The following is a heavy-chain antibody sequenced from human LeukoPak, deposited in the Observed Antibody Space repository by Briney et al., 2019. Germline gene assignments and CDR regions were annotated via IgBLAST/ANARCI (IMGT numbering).Heavy chain of an antibody. D-gene: IGHD5-12*01. J-gene: IGHJ4*02. V-gene: IGHV4-30-4*01. CDR1: GGSISSGAYY. CDR2: IYDSGTT. Sequence: SETLSLTCTVSGGSISSGAYYWSWIRQPPGKGLEWIGDIYDSGTTYYSPSLKSRLTISADTSKNQFSLKLSSVTAADTAVYYCARDGGYSGYDSPYYFDYWGQGTLVTVSS. CDR3: ARDGGYSGYDSPYYFDY.